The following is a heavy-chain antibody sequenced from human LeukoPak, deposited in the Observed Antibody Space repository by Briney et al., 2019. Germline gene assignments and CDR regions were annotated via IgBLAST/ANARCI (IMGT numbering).Heavy chain of an antibody. CDR3: ARVRTGLYDAFDI. Sequence: SETLSLTCTVSGDSISNYYWSWIRQPPGKGLEWIGYIYYSGSTNYNPSLKSRVTISVDMSKNQFSLKLSSVTAADTAVYYCARVRTGLYDAFDIWGQGTMVTVSS. CDR1: GDSISNYY. V-gene: IGHV4-59*01. D-gene: IGHD4-17*01. CDR2: IYYSGST. J-gene: IGHJ3*02.